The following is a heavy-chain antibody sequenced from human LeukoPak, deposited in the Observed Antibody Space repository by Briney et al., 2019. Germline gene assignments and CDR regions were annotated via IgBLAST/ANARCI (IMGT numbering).Heavy chain of an antibody. J-gene: IGHJ4*02. D-gene: IGHD3-22*01. CDR1: GFTFSSYC. Sequence: GGSLRLSCAASGFTFSSYCMNWVRQAPGKGREWVSGISGSGGTPYYADSVKGRFTISRDTSKNSLSLQVSSLRAEDTAVYYCAKTNGYYSDWGQGTLVTVSS. V-gene: IGHV3-23*01. CDR3: AKTNGYYSD. CDR2: ISGSGGTP.